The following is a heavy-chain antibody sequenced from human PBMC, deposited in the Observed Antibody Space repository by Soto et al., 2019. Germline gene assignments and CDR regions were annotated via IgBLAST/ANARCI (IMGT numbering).Heavy chain of an antibody. CDR1: GFTFSSYS. Sequence: VGSLRLSCAASGFTFSSYSVNWVRQAPGKGLEWISYISSGSKTIYYADSVKGRFTVSRDNAKNSQYLQMNSLRDEDTAVYYCTRDDILGARSFDYWGQGTMVTVSS. D-gene: IGHD3-9*01. CDR2: ISSGSKTI. J-gene: IGHJ4*02. CDR3: TRDDILGARSFDY. V-gene: IGHV3-48*02.